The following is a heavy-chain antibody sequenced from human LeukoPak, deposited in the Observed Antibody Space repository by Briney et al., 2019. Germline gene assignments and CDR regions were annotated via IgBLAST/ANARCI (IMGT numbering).Heavy chain of an antibody. D-gene: IGHD6-19*01. CDR2: INHSGST. Sequence: SETLSLTCAVYGGSFSGYYWSWIRQPPGKGLEWIGEINHSGSTNYNPSLKSRVTISVDTSKNQFSLKVSSVTAADTAVYYCAREDNSGYFDFWGQGTLVTVAS. CDR1: GGSFSGYY. J-gene: IGHJ4*02. V-gene: IGHV4-34*01. CDR3: AREDNSGYFDF.